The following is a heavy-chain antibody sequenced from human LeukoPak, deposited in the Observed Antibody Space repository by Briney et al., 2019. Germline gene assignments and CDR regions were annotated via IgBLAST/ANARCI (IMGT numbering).Heavy chain of an antibody. D-gene: IGHD3-3*01. V-gene: IGHV1-69*05. J-gene: IGHJ6*03. CDR3: ARGTISHNYYYYMDV. Sequence: GASVKVSCKASGGTFSSYAISWVRQAPGQGLEWMGGIIPIFGTASYAQKFQGRVTITTDESTSTAYMELSSLRSEDTAVYYCARGTISHNYYYYMDVWGKGTTVTVSS. CDR1: GGTFSSYA. CDR2: IIPIFGTA.